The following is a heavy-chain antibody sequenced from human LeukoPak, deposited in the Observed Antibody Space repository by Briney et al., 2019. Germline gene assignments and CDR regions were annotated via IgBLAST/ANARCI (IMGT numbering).Heavy chain of an antibody. D-gene: IGHD5-12*01. CDR1: GGSISSYY. V-gene: IGHV4-59*01. CDR3: ASSRARGYSGYLF. Sequence: SETLSLTCTVSGGSISSYYWSWIRQPPGKGLEWIGYIYYSGSTNYNPSLKSRVTISVDTSKNQFSLKLSSVTAADTAVYYCASSRARGYSGYLFWGQGTLVTVSS. CDR2: IYYSGST. J-gene: IGHJ4*02.